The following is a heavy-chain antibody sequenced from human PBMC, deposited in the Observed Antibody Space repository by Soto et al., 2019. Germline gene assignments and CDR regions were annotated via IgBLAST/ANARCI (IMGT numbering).Heavy chain of an antibody. CDR2: ITGSGGTT. Sequence: EVQLLESGGDLVQPGGSLRLSWAASGCAFSSYAMSWVRQAPGKGRESDSSITGSGGTTFYADSVKGRLTIARDNSKNTLYVQMDMLRGADTAVYSCAEDWFPNMGFMDVWGPGTTDTFSS. CDR3: AEDWFPNMGFMDV. CDR1: GCAFSSYA. D-gene: IGHD3-10*01. J-gene: IGHJ6*02. V-gene: IGHV3-23*01.